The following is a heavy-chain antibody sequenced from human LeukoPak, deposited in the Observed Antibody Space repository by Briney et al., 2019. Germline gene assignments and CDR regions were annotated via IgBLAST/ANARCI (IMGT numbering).Heavy chain of an antibody. CDR1: GGSISSYY. V-gene: IGHV4-59*01. J-gene: IGHJ4*02. CDR2: IYYTGST. D-gene: IGHD3-22*01. Sequence: SETLSLTCTVSGGSISSYYWSWIRQPPGKGLEWIGYIYYTGSTNYNPSLKRRVTISVDTSKNQFSLKLSSVTAADTAVYYCARDSTLYDSRGYSFGYWGQGTLVTVSS. CDR3: ARDSTLYDSRGYSFGY.